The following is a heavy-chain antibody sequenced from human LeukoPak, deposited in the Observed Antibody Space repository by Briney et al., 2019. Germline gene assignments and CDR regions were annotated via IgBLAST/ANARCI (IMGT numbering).Heavy chain of an antibody. J-gene: IGHJ4*02. V-gene: IGHV3-15*01. CDR1: GFIFSNYF. CDR2: IKSKTDGGTT. Sequence: PGGSLRLSCAASGFIFSNYFMSWVRQAPGKGLEWVGRIKSKTDGGTTDYAAPVKGRFTISRDDSKNTLYLQMNSLKTEDTAVYYCTTDLEYDSSGYLIYYFDYWGQGTLVTVSS. CDR3: TTDLEYDSSGYLIYYFDY. D-gene: IGHD3-22*01.